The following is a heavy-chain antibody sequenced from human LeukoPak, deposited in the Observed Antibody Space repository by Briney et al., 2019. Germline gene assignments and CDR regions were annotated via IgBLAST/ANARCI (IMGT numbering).Heavy chain of an antibody. D-gene: IGHD3-10*01. J-gene: IGHJ4*02. CDR1: GFNFSSFV. CDR2: IWYDGSNK. V-gene: IGHV3-33*01. CDR3: ARSGYYGSGSYFHY. Sequence: GRSLRLSCAASGFNFSSFVMHWVRQAPGKGLEWVAVIWYDGSNKYYADSVKGRFTISRDNAKNSLYLQMNSLRAEDTAVYYCARSGYYGSGSYFHYWGQGTLVTVSS.